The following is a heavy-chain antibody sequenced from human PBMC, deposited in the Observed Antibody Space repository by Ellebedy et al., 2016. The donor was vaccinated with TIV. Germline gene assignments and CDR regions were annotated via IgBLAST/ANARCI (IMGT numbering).Heavy chain of an antibody. Sequence: GESLKISCAASGFTFSIYAMSWVRQAPGKGLAWVSLISGSGDRTYYADSVKGRFTISSNNSKNTRYLQMNSRRAEDPAVYYCARNPSGSHYGWGRGTLVTVSS. D-gene: IGHD1-26*01. V-gene: IGHV3-23*01. CDR3: ARNPSGSHYG. CDR2: ISGSGDRT. J-gene: IGHJ4*02. CDR1: GFTFSIYA.